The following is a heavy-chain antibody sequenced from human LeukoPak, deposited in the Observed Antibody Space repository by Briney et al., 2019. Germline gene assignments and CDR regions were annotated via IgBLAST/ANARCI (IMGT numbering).Heavy chain of an antibody. V-gene: IGHV3-23*01. CDR1: GFTFGSYA. D-gene: IGHD3-10*01. CDR3: AKGSGSGSYYTEGIDY. J-gene: IGHJ4*02. CDR2: ISGSGGST. Sequence: GGSLRLSCAASGFTFGSYAMSWVRQAPGKGLEWVSAISGSGGSTYYADSVKGRFTISRDNSKNTLYLQMNSLRAEDTAVYYCAKGSGSGSYYTEGIDYWGQGTLVTVSS.